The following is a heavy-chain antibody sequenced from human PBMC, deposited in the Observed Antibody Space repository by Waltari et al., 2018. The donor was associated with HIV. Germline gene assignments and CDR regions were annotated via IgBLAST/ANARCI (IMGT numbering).Heavy chain of an antibody. CDR3: ARATWAKTKAGWDRYFDK. CDR1: GASISSGSYY. D-gene: IGHD3-9*01. Sequence: QVQLQESGPRLVKPSETLSFSCTVSGASISSGSYYWSWIRQPAGAWLEGVGRMYVSANTNYIPSLKSRVTMSVDTSTNKFSLKMTSVTASDTAIYYCARATWAKTKAGWDRYFDKWGPGILVTVSS. CDR2: MYVSANT. V-gene: IGHV4-61*02. J-gene: IGHJ4*02.